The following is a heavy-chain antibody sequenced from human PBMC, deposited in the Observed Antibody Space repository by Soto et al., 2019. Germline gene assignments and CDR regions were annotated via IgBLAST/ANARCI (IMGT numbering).Heavy chain of an antibody. Sequence: SETLSLTCTVSGGSISSYYWSWIRQPPGKGLEWIGYIYYSGSTNYNPSLKSRVTISVDTSKNQFSLKLSSVTAADTAVYYCAKDPQWFLWFGELGPNYFDYWGQGTLVTVS. D-gene: IGHD3-10*01. CDR3: AKDPQWFLWFGELGPNYFDY. V-gene: IGHV4-59*01. J-gene: IGHJ4*02. CDR2: IYYSGST. CDR1: GGSISSYY.